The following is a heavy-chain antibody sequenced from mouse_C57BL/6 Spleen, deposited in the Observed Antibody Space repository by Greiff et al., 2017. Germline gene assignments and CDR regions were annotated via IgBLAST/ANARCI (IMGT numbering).Heavy chain of an antibody. V-gene: IGHV5-17*01. CDR2: ISSGSSTI. J-gene: IGHJ2*01. Sequence: EVMLVESGGGLVKPGRSLKLSCAVSGFTFSDSGMHWVRQAPEKGLEWVAYISSGSSTIYYADTVKGRFTISRDNAKNTLFLQMTSLRSEDTAMYYCAGAHYFDYWRQGATLTVS. CDR1: GFTFSDSG. CDR3: AGAHYFDY.